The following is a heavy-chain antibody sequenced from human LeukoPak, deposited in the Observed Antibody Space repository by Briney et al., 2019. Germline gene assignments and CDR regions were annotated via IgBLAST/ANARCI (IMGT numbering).Heavy chain of an antibody. J-gene: IGHJ4*02. CDR1: RGSISSGAYY. V-gene: IGHV4-31*03. Sequence: TQTLSLTCTVSRGSISSGAYYWSWIRQHPGEGLEWIGYIYSSGTTFYNPSLKSRVIIPVDTSKNQFSLKLTSVTAADTAVYYCARAERAVAEVPAASHFDYWGQGALVSVSS. CDR2: IYSSGTT. D-gene: IGHD2-2*01. CDR3: ARAERAVAEVPAASHFDY.